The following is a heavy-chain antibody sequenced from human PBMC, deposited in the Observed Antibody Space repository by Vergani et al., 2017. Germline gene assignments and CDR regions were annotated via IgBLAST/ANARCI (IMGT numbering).Heavy chain of an antibody. J-gene: IGHJ4*02. V-gene: IGHV1-69*02. D-gene: IGHD6-19*01. Sequence: QVQLVQSGAEVKKPGSSVKVSCKASGGTFSSYTISWVRQAPGQGLEWMGRIIPILGIANYAQKFQGRVTITADKSTSTAYMELSSLRSEDTAVYYCTTVGWSSPGVVDYWGQGTLVTVSS. CDR2: IIPILGIA. CDR3: TTVGWSSPGVVDY. CDR1: GGTFSSYT.